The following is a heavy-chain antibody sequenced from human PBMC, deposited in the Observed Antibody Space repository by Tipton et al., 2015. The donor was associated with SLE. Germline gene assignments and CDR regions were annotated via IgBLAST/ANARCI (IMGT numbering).Heavy chain of an antibody. CDR2: IYYSGST. D-gene: IGHD3-10*01. CDR3: ARDPYMVRGVNDAFDI. J-gene: IGHJ3*02. Sequence: TLSLTCTVSGGSISSSTYYWGWIRQPPGKGLEWIGSIYYSGSTYYNPSLKSRVTISVDTSKNQFSLKLSSVTAADTAVYYCARDPYMVRGVNDAFDIWGQGTMVTVSS. V-gene: IGHV4-39*07. CDR1: GGSISSSTYY.